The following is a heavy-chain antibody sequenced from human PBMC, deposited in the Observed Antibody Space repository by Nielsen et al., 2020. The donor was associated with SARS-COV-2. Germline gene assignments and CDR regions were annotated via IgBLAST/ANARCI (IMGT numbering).Heavy chain of an antibody. Sequence: GGSLRLSCAASGFTFSSYAMHWVRQAPGKGLEWVAVISYDGSNKYYADSVKGRFTISRDNSKNTLYLQMNSLRAEDTAVYYCAKDGPRSYYFDYWGQGTLVTVSS. CDR3: AKDGPRSYYFDY. D-gene: IGHD1-26*01. V-gene: IGHV3-30-3*01. CDR1: GFTFSSYA. J-gene: IGHJ4*02. CDR2: ISYDGSNK.